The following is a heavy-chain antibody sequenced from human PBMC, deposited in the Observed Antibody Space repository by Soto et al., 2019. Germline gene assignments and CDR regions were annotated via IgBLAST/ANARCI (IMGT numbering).Heavy chain of an antibody. CDR1: GFSFSSSW. CDR2: INSDGSTT. V-gene: IGHV3-74*01. CDR3: ARGPSGWYGYDD. J-gene: IGHJ4*02. Sequence: GGSLRLSCAASGFSFSSSWMHWVRQAPGKGLVWVSRINSDGSTTNYADSVKGRFTISRDNAKNTLYLQMNSLRAEDTAVYYCARGPSGWYGYDDRGQGTLVTVSS. D-gene: IGHD6-19*01.